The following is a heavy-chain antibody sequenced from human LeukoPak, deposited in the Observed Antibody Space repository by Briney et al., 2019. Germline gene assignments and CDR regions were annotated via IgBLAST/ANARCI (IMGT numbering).Heavy chain of an antibody. CDR1: GGSISSGRYY. Sequence: SETLSLTCTVSGGSISSGRYYWSWIRQPAGKGLEWIGRIYTSGSTKYNPSLKSRVTISEDTSKNQLSLKLSSVTAADTAVYYCARVEWELGWHFDLWGRGTLVTVSS. V-gene: IGHV4-61*02. D-gene: IGHD1-26*01. CDR3: ARVEWELGWHFDL. J-gene: IGHJ2*01. CDR2: IYTSGST.